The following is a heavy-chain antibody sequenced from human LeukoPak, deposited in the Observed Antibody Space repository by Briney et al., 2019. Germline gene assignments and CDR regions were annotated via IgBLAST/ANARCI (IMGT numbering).Heavy chain of an antibody. J-gene: IGHJ5*01. CDR3: ARALTRVLWFGS. CDR2: IYYSGST. V-gene: IGHV4-59*01. Sequence: PSETLSLTCTVSGGSISSYYWCWIRQPPGKGLQWIGYIYYSGSTNYNPSLKSRVTISVDTSKNQFSLKLSSVTAADTAVYYCARALTRVLWFGSWGQGTLVTVSS. D-gene: IGHD3-10*01. CDR1: GGSISSYY.